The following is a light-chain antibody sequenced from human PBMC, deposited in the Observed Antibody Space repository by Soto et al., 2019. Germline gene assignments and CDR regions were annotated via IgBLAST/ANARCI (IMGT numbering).Light chain of an antibody. Sequence: EIVMTQSPATLSVSPGERATLSCRASQGVSILLAWYQQKPGQAPRLLIHGATTRATGIPARFSGSGSGTEFTLTISSLQSEDFAAYYCQQHNNWPRTFGQGTKVDIK. V-gene: IGKV3-15*01. CDR1: QGVSIL. J-gene: IGKJ1*01. CDR2: GAT. CDR3: QQHNNWPRT.